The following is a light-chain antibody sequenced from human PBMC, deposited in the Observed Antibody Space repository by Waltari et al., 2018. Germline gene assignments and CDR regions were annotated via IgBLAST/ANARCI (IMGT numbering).Light chain of an antibody. CDR2: ENR. CDR1: SSNFGAGYD. Sequence: QSVLTQPPSVSGAPGQRVTISCTGTSSNFGAGYDVHWYQHLPGRAPKLLIKENRNRPSGVPDRFSGSKSGTVASLAITGLQPEDEADYYCQSCDTGLGGSVFGTGTKVSVL. J-gene: IGLJ1*01. CDR3: QSCDTGLGGSV. V-gene: IGLV1-40*01.